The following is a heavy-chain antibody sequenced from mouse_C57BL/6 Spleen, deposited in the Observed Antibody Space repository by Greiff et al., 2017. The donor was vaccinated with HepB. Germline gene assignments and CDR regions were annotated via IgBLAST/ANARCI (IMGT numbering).Heavy chain of an antibody. CDR2: IYPGDGDT. CDR1: GYAFSSSW. Sequence: QVQLKDSGPELVKPGASVKISCKASGYAFSSSWMNWVKQRPGKGLEWIGRIYPGDGDTNYNGKFKGKATLTADKSSSTAYMQLSSLTSEDSAVYFCARGYGSSVDYWGQGTTLTVSS. V-gene: IGHV1-82*01. CDR3: ARGYGSSVDY. J-gene: IGHJ2*01. D-gene: IGHD1-1*01.